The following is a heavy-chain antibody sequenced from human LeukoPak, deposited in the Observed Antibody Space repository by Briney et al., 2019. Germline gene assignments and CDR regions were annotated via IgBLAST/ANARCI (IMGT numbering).Heavy chain of an antibody. Sequence: EASVKVSCKASGGTFSSYAISWVRQAPGQGLEWMGGIIPIFGTANYAQKFQGRVTITADESTSTAYMELSSLRSEDTAVYYCARVDSGSYSFDYWGQGTLVTVSS. CDR3: ARVDSGSYSFDY. D-gene: IGHD1-26*01. J-gene: IGHJ4*02. CDR2: IIPIFGTA. V-gene: IGHV1-69*13. CDR1: GGTFSSYA.